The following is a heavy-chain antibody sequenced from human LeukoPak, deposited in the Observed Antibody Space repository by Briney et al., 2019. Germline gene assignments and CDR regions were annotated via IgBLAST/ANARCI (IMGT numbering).Heavy chain of an antibody. V-gene: IGHV3-74*01. J-gene: IGHJ4*02. CDR3: TRGDRGYSYGY. CDR1: GFTFSSYW. D-gene: IGHD5-18*01. Sequence: GGSLRLSCAASGFTFSSYWMHWVRQAPGKGLVWVSRIKSDGSNTNYADSVKGRFTISRDNAGNTLYLEVSSLRAEDTAVYYCTRGDRGYSYGYWGQGTLVTVSS. CDR2: IKSDGSNT.